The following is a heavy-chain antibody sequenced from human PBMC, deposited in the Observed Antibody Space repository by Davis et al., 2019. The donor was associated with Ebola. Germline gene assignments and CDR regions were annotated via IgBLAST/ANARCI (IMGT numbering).Heavy chain of an antibody. D-gene: IGHD6-19*01. CDR2: IRSKANSYAT. Sequence: GESLKISCAASGFTFSGSAMHWVRQASGKGLEWVGRIRSKANSYATAYAASVKGRFTISRDNAKNSLYLQMNSLRAEDTAVYYCARARGGPVAYSDCWGQGTLVTVSS. CDR1: GFTFSGSA. V-gene: IGHV3-73*01. CDR3: ARARGGPVAYSDC. J-gene: IGHJ4*02.